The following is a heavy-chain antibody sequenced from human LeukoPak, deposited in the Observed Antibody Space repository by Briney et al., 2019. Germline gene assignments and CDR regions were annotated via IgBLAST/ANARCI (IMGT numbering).Heavy chain of an antibody. CDR3: ARDGHSNNLDY. CDR2: ISSSSSYI. CDR1: GFTFSSYS. J-gene: IGHJ4*02. V-gene: IGHV3-21*01. D-gene: IGHD5-18*01. Sequence: GGSLRLSCAASGFTFSSYSMNWVRQAPGKGLEWVSSISSSSSYIYYADSVKGRFTISRDNAKNSLYLQMNTLRAEDTAVYYCARDGHSNNLDYWGQGTLVTVSS.